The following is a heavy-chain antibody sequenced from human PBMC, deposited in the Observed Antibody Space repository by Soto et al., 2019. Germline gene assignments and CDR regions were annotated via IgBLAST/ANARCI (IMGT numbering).Heavy chain of an antibody. D-gene: IGHD2-2*01. V-gene: IGHV3-7*05. Sequence: EVQLVESGGGLVQPGGSLRLSCVASGFTFSSHWMSWVRQAPGKGLEWVANIKQDGSEKYYVDSVKGRFTISRDNAKNSLYLQMNSLRAEDTAVFYCARGYCISTSCYAGAFDIWGQGTMVTVSS. CDR2: IKQDGSEK. J-gene: IGHJ3*02. CDR1: GFTFSSHW. CDR3: ARGYCISTSCYAGAFDI.